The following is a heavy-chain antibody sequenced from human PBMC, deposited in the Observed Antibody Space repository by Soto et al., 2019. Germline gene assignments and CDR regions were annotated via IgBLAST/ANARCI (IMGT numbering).Heavy chain of an antibody. J-gene: IGHJ4*02. CDR3: AREYCTSESFYGSDY. CDR1: GYSFTTYG. Sequence: QVQLVQSGAEVKNPGASVKVSCRAGGYSFTTYGISWVRQDPGEGLEWMGWISPNSVNTKSAQKFQDRLTMTTDTSTSTTYIELWSLRSHDTAIYYCAREYCTSESFYGSDYWGQGSLVTVSS. CDR2: ISPNSVNT. D-gene: IGHD2-8*01. V-gene: IGHV1-18*01.